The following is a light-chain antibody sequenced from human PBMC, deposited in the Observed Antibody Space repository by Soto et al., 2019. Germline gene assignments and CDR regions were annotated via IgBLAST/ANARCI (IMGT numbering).Light chain of an antibody. V-gene: IGKV1-39*01. CDR1: QSISSY. J-gene: IGKJ4*01. Sequence: DIQMTQSPSSLSASVGDRVTITCRASQSISSYLNWYQQKPGKDPKLLIYAASSLQSGAPSRFSGSGSGTDFTLTISSLQPEDFATYYCQQSYSTLALTFGGGTKVEIK. CDR2: AAS. CDR3: QQSYSTLALT.